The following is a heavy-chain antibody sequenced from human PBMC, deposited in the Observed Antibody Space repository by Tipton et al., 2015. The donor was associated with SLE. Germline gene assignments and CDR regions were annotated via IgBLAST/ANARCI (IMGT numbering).Heavy chain of an antibody. V-gene: IGHV4-34*01. J-gene: IGHJ6*03. CDR3: ASARRDWVSYYYYYYYMDV. CDR1: GGSFSVYY. CDR2: INHGGST. Sequence: TLSLTCAVYGGSFSVYYWTWIRQPPGKGLEWIGEINHGGSTNYNPSLKSRVTISIDASKNQFSLKLSSVTAADTAVYYCASARRDWVSYYYYYYYMDVWGKGTTVTASS. D-gene: IGHD3/OR15-3a*01.